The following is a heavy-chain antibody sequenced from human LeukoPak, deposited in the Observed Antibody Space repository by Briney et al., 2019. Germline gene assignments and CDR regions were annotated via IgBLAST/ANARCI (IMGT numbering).Heavy chain of an antibody. Sequence: GGSLRLSCAASGFTFSDYYMTWVRQAPGKGLEWVSLIYSDGRTYYADSVKGRCTISRDNSKNTLYLQMNSLRVEDTAVYYCARGLFLSGYLDAFDIWGQGTVVTVSS. V-gene: IGHV3-53*01. D-gene: IGHD3-22*01. J-gene: IGHJ3*02. CDR1: GFTFSDYY. CDR2: IYSDGRT. CDR3: ARGLFLSGYLDAFDI.